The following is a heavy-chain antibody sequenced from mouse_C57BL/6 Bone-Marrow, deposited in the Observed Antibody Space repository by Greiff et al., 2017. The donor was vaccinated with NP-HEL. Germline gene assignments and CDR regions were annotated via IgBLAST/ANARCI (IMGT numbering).Heavy chain of an antibody. CDR2: ISSGSSTI. Sequence: EVQRVESGGGLVKPGGSLKLSCAASGFTFSDYGMHWVRQAPEKGLEWVAYISSGSSTIYYADTVKGRFTISRDNAKNTLFLQMTSLRSEDTAMYYCARSSPYYYGSSYGFAYWGQGTLVTVSA. J-gene: IGHJ3*01. D-gene: IGHD1-1*01. CDR1: GFTFSDYG. CDR3: ARSSPYYYGSSYGFAY. V-gene: IGHV5-17*01.